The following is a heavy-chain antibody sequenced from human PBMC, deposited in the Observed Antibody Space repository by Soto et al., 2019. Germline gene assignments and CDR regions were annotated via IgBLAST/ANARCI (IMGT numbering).Heavy chain of an antibody. V-gene: IGHV4-59*01. J-gene: IGHJ4*02. CDR2: IYYSGST. CDR3: GRITIFGDPVIGGNYFDY. CDR1: GGSISNYY. D-gene: IGHD3-3*01. Sequence: SETLSLTCTVSGGSISNYYWSWIRQPPGKGLEWIGYIYYSGSTNYNPSLKSRVTISVGTSKTQFSLKLSSVTAADTAVYYCGRITIFGDPVIGGNYFDYGGQGTLVTFPS.